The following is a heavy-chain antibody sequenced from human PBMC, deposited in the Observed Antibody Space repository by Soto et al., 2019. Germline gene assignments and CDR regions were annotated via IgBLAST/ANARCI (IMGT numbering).Heavy chain of an antibody. J-gene: IGHJ4*02. Sequence: GGSLRLSCAASGFTFTSYAMHWVRQAPGQRLEWMGWINAGNVNTKYSQKFQGRVTITRDTSASTAYMELSSLRSEDTAVYYCARDPNHYDFWSGYYPEKYYFDYWGQGTLVNV. CDR3: ARDPNHYDFWSGYYPEKYYFDY. CDR2: INAGNVNT. D-gene: IGHD3-3*01. CDR1: GFTFTSYA. V-gene: IGHV1-3*01.